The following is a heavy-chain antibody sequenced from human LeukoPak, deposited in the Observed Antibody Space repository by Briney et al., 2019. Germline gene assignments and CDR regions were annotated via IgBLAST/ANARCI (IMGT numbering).Heavy chain of an antibody. V-gene: IGHV3-23*01. Sequence: GGSLRLSCTASGFTFSSYSLNWVRQAPGKGLEWVSAISGSGGSTYYADSVKGRFTISRDNSKNTLYLQMNSLRAEDTAVYYCAKDPVTMVRGVSDYWGQGTLVTVSS. CDR1: GFTFSSYS. D-gene: IGHD3-10*01. CDR3: AKDPVTMVRGVSDY. J-gene: IGHJ4*02. CDR2: ISGSGGST.